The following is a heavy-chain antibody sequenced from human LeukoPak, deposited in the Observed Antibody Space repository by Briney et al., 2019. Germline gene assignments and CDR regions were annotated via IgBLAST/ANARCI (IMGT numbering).Heavy chain of an antibody. V-gene: IGHV3-23*01. CDR2: ISGSGGST. CDR3: AKDHRPGIAAAGTGGFDY. J-gene: IGHJ4*02. Sequence: GGSLRLSCAASGFTFSSYAMSWVRQAPGKGLEWVSAISGSGGSTYYADSVKGRFTISRDNSKNTLYLQMNSLRAEDTAAYYCAKDHRPGIAAAGTGGFDYWGQGTLVTVSS. CDR1: GFTFSSYA. D-gene: IGHD6-13*01.